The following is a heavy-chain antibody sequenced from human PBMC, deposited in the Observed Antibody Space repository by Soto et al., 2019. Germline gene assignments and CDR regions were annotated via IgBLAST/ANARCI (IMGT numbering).Heavy chain of an antibody. J-gene: IGHJ4*02. D-gene: IGHD3-16*02. CDR2: IDSSGST. V-gene: IGHV4-30-4*01. Sequence: PSETLSLTCTVSGDSISNGDYYWSWIRQPPGRGLEWIGYIDSSGSTYYNPSLKSRLTMPVDMSKNQFSLRLTSVAAADTAVYYCASRYLYWGQGLLVTV. CDR1: GDSISNGDYY. CDR3: ASRYLY.